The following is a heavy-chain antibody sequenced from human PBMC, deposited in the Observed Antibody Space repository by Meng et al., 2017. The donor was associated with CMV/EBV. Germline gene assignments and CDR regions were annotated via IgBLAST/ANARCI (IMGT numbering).Heavy chain of an antibody. CDR1: GFTFSHYE. CDR3: ARLAGCSANTCQERDDFDI. J-gene: IGHJ3*02. V-gene: IGHV3-48*03. CDR2: ISCNGRNM. Sequence: GESLKISCAASGFTFSHYEMTWVRQAPGKGLEWMCFISCNGRNMCYADSVRGRFAISRDNAKNSLYLQMNDLTAEETAVYSCARLAGCSANTCQERDDFDIWGQGTMVTVSS. D-gene: IGHD2-15*01.